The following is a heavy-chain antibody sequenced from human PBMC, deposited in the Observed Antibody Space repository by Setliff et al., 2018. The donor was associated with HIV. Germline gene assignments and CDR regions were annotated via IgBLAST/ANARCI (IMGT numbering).Heavy chain of an antibody. CDR1: ATFTNVD. Sequence: SVKVSCKASATFTNVDIHWLRRATGQGLEWMGGIIPILGIANYAQKFQGRVTITTDESTSTAYMELSSLRSEDTAVYYCAKDWLSANFWSGYWDYYYYMDVWGKGTTVTVSS. D-gene: IGHD3-3*01. CDR3: AKDWLSANFWSGYWDYYYYMDV. J-gene: IGHJ6*03. CDR2: IIPILGIA. V-gene: IGHV1-69*10.